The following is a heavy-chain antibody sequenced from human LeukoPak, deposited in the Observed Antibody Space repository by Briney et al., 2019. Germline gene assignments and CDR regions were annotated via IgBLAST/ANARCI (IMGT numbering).Heavy chain of an antibody. CDR2: ANPNRGDT. V-gene: IGHV1-2*02. J-gene: IGHJ3*02. CDR3: ARPAPTGVDAFDT. CDR1: GYSFSDYY. D-gene: IGHD3-10*01. Sequence: ASVKVSCKTSGYSFSDYYMYWLRQAPGQGLELMGWANPNRGDTNYAQKFQGRVTVTRDTSTSTVYMDLSSLRSEDTAVYYCARPAPTGVDAFDTWGQGTLVTVSS.